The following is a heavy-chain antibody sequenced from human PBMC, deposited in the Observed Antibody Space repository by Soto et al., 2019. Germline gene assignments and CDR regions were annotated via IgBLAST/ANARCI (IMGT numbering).Heavy chain of an antibody. CDR2: IGTAGDT. Sequence: EVQLVESGGGLVQPGGSLRLSCAASGFTFSSYDMHWVRQATGKGLEWVSAIGTAGDTYYPGSVKGRFTIFRENAKNSLYLQMNSLRAEDTAVYYCARDTSGSDSGFYYYGMDVWGQGTTVTVSS. J-gene: IGHJ6*02. CDR3: ARDTSGSDSGFYYYGMDV. CDR1: GFTFSSYD. V-gene: IGHV3-13*01. D-gene: IGHD1-26*01.